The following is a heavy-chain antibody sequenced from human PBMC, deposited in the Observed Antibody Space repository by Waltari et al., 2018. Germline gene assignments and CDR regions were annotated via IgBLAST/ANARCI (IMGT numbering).Heavy chain of an antibody. CDR1: GGSISSSSYY. Sequence: QLQLQESGPGMVKPLETLSLTCTVPGGSISSSSYYWGWLRQPQGKGLEWIGSIYYSGSTYYNPSLKSRVTISVDTSKNQFSLKLSSVTAADTAVYYCARARSYYDFSGEGDAFDIWGQGTMVTVSS. D-gene: IGHD3-3*01. V-gene: IGHV4-39*07. CDR3: ARARSYYDFSGEGDAFDI. J-gene: IGHJ3*02. CDR2: IYYSGST.